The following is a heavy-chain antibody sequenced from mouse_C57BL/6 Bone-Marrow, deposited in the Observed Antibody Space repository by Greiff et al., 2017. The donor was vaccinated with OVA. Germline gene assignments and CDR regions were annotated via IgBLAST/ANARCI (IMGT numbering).Heavy chain of an antibody. D-gene: IGHD1-3*01. V-gene: IGHV5S21*01. CDR2: ISSGGDYI. CDR1: GFTFSSYA. J-gene: IGHJ1*03. CDR3: TRRPSLSGYFDV. Sequence: EVNVVESGEGLVKPGGSLKLSCAASGFTFSSYAMSWVRQTPEKRLEWVAYISSGGDYIYYADTVKGRFTISRDNARNTLYLQMSSLKSEDTAMYYCTRRPSLSGYFDVWGTGTTVTVSS.